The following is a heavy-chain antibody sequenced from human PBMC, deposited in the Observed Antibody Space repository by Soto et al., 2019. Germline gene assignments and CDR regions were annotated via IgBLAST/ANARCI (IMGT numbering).Heavy chain of an antibody. J-gene: IGHJ4*02. CDR1: GFSSSYYA. Sequence: EVQLLESGGGLVQPGESLRLSCAASGFSSSYYAMTWVRQAPGKGLQWVSSIGANGSITYYADSVKGRFSISRDNSKNYLHLQMNSLRAEDTAVYYCARDGVGSESSHPFDFVSWGQGTLVTVSS. V-gene: IGHV3-23*01. CDR2: IGANGSIT. CDR3: ARDGVGSESSHPFDFVS. D-gene: IGHD3-10*01.